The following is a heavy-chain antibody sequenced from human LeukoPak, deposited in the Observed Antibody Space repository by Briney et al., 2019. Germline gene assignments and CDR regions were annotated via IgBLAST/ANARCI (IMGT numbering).Heavy chain of an antibody. CDR1: GGSISSYY. CDR2: IYYSGST. V-gene: IGHV4-59*08. J-gene: IGHJ4*02. Sequence: SETLSLTCTVSGGSISSYYWSWIRQPPGKGLEWIGYIYYSGSTNYNPSLKSRVTISVDTSKNQFSLKLSSVTAADTAVYYCARTSTGTTSGFDYWGQGTLVAVSS. D-gene: IGHD1-1*01. CDR3: ARTSTGTTSGFDY.